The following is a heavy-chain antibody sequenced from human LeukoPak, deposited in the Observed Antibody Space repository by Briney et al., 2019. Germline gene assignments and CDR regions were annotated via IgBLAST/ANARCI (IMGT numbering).Heavy chain of an antibody. CDR3: ATASVTRMRDP. Sequence: GASVKVSCKASGYDFTDLYFHWVRQAPGQGLEWMGWINTYSGASIYAQKFQGRVTIETSSSTVYMQLSRLRYDDTAVYYCATASVTRMRDPWGQGTLVTVSS. J-gene: IGHJ5*02. CDR1: GYDFTDLY. CDR2: INTYSGAS. V-gene: IGHV1-2*02.